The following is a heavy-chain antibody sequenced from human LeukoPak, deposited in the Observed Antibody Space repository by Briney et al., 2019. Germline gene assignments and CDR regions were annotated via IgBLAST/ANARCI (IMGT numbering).Heavy chain of an antibody. V-gene: IGHV4-59*01. D-gene: IGHD6-19*01. CDR3: ASRDSSGWYYY. Sequence: SSETLSLTCTVSGGSISSYYWSWIRQPPGKGLEWIGYIYSSGTTNYNPSLKSRVTISVDTSKNQFSLKLSSVTAADTAAYYCASRDSSGWYYYWGQGTLVTVSS. J-gene: IGHJ4*02. CDR2: IYSSGTT. CDR1: GGSISSYY.